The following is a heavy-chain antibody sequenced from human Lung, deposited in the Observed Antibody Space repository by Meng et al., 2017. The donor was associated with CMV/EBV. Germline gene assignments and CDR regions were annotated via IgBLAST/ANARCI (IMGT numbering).Heavy chain of an antibody. CDR2: IYISEKT. D-gene: IGHD2/OR15-2a*01. J-gene: IGHJ6*02. V-gene: IGHV3-66*03. Sequence: GGSLRPSCEASSLCLGGNYMSWVRQAPGKGLVWVAVIYISEKTYYADSVKGRFTISRDKSKNTIYHQMQSLAVEETGVYYCAGARGCRGTTCHTSYFDGLDVWGQGXTVTVSS. CDR3: AGARGCRGTTCHTSYFDGLDV. CDR1: SLCLGGNY.